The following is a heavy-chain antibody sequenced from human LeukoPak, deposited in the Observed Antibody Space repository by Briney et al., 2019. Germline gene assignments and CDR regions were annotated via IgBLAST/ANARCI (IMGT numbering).Heavy chain of an antibody. Sequence: PGGSLRLSCAASGFIFSTYGMNWVRQAPGKGLEWVSSISSGSDYIYYADSVKGRFTISRDNAKRSLFLQLNSLRAEDTAMYYCANYNTDTSGWSYFDQWGQGTLVTVSS. J-gene: IGHJ4*02. CDR2: ISSGSDYI. D-gene: IGHD6-19*01. CDR3: ANYNTDTSGWSYFDQ. V-gene: IGHV3-21*01. CDR1: GFIFSTYG.